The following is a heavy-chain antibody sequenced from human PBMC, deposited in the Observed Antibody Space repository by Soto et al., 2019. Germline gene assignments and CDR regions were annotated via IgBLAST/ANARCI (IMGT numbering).Heavy chain of an antibody. Sequence: QVLLQESGPGLVKPSETLSLTCIVSGGSISPYYWSWIRQPPGKGLEWVGYLHYSGITNYNPSLESRVTISLDTSKNQFSLKLRSVTAADTAVYYCARALDYGDYNYWGQGTLVTVSS. D-gene: IGHD4-17*01. CDR3: ARALDYGDYNY. J-gene: IGHJ4*02. CDR2: LHYSGIT. CDR1: GGSISPYY. V-gene: IGHV4-59*01.